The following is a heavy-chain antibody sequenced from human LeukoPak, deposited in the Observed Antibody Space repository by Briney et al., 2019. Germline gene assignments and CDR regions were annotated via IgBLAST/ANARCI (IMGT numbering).Heavy chain of an antibody. CDR3: ARGSPPGYYYDYYMDV. J-gene: IGHJ6*03. Sequence: ESPSLTCTVSGGSISSSSYYCGWIRQPPGNGLEWIGCIYYSASTSYNPSLKSRATISADTSKNHFSLKLSSLTPAEPAVNFCARGSPPGYYYDYYMDVWGKGTTVTISS. V-gene: IGHV4-39*07. CDR1: GGSISSSSYY. CDR2: IYYSAST.